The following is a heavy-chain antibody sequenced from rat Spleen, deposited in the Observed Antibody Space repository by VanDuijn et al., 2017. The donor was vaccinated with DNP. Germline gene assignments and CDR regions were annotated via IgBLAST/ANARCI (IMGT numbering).Heavy chain of an antibody. Sequence: EVQLVESGGGLVQPGRSLKLSCAASGFTFSDYYMAWVRQAPTKGLEWVAYISYDGGSTNYGDSVKGRFTISRDNAKNTQYLQMDSLRSEDTATYYCVRSRWERFAYWGQGTLVTVSS. V-gene: IGHV5-20*01. CDR2: ISYDGGST. J-gene: IGHJ3*01. D-gene: IGHD5-1*01. CDR1: GFTFSDYY. CDR3: VRSRWERFAY.